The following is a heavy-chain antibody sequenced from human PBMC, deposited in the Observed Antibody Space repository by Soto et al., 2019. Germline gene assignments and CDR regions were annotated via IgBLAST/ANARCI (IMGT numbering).Heavy chain of an antibody. J-gene: IGHJ4*02. V-gene: IGHV1-18*01. CDR1: GYTFSNYG. CDR3: ARDSPPVDY. CDR2: ISAYNGNT. Sequence: QVQLVQSGAEVKKPGASVKVSCKASGYTFSNYGISWVRQAPGQGLEWMGWISAYNGNTKYAQKLQGRVPMTTDTSTSTAYRELRSLRSDDTAVYYCARDSPPVDYWGPGTLVTVSS.